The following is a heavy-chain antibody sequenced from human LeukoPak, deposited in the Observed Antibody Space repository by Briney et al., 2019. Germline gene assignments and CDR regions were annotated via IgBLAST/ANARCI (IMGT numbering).Heavy chain of an antibody. CDR2: INPSGGST. J-gene: IGHJ3*02. D-gene: IGHD1-26*01. CDR3: ARIVGATHDAFDI. V-gene: IGHV1-46*01. Sequence: GASVKVSCKASGYTFTSYYMHWVRQAPGQGLEWMGIINPSGGSTSYAQKFQGRVTMTRDMSTSTVYMELSSLRSEDTAVYYCARIVGATHDAFDIWGQGTMVTVSS. CDR1: GYTFTSYY.